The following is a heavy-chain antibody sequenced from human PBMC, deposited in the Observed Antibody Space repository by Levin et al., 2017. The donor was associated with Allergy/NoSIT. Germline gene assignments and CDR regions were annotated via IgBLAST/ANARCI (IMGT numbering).Heavy chain of an antibody. CDR3: ARGLYGTSAYTMYNY. CDR1: GFTFSSYW. V-gene: IGHV3-74*01. Sequence: ASVKVSCAASGFTFSSYWMHWVRQAPGKGLVWVSRVDIDGSTTNYADSVKGRFTISRDNAENTLYLQMNSLRAEDTAFYYCARGLYGTSAYTMYNYWGQGILVTVSS. D-gene: IGHD3-22*01. CDR2: VDIDGSTT. J-gene: IGHJ4*02.